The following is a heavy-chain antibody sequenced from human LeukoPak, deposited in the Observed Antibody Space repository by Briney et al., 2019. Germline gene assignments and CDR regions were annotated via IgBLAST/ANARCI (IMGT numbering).Heavy chain of an antibody. V-gene: IGHV4-39*07. D-gene: IGHD2-15*01. Sequence: SETLSLTCTVSGGSISSSSYYWGWIRQPPGKGLEWIGSSNYSGSTYYNPSLKSRVTISVDRSKNQFSLNLSSVTAADTAVYYCASGYCSGGSCYSSYYYSYMDVWGKGTTVTVSS. CDR3: ASGYCSGGSCYSSYYYSYMDV. CDR1: GGSISSSSYY. CDR2: SNYSGST. J-gene: IGHJ6*03.